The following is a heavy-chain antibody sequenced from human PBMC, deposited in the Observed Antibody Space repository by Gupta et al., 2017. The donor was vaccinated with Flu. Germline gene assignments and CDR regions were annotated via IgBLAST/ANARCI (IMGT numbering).Heavy chain of an antibody. Sequence: RYGMHWVCQDPGRGIEWVSFMSYDETKSFYSEAVRGRFAISRDTAKNTLYLQMNDLRPEDTATYFCERNIRQYNHHDTLDKWGQGRVVTVS. V-gene: IGHV3-33*05. CDR1: RYG. D-gene: IGHD1-1*01. CDR2: MSYDETKS. CDR3: ERNIRQYNHHDTLDK. J-gene: IGHJ3*01.